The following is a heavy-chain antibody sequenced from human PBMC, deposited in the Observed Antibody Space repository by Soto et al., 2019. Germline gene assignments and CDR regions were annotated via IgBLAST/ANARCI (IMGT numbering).Heavy chain of an antibody. J-gene: IGHJ4*02. CDR2: IKQDGSEK. CDR3: ARDHSSSWINFDY. CDR1: GFTFSSYW. V-gene: IGHV3-7*01. D-gene: IGHD6-13*01. Sequence: EVQLVESGGGLVQPGGSLRLSCAASGFTFSSYWMSWVRQAPGKGLEWVANIKQDGSEKYYVDSVKGRFTISRDNAKNSLYLQMNSLRAEDTAVYYCARDHSSSWINFDYWGQGTLVTVSS.